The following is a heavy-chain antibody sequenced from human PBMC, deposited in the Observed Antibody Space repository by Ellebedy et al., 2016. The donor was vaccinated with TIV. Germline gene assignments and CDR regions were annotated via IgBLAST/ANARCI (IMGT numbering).Heavy chain of an antibody. Sequence: ASVKVSCKASGYIFIAYYLHWVRQAPGHGLEWMGWINPDSGGTNFAQKFQGMVTMTRDTSINTVYMQLSSLQSDDTAVYYCARVRRGSSGMDVWGQGTTVTVSS. CDR3: ARVRRGSSGMDV. J-gene: IGHJ6*02. CDR1: GYIFIAYY. V-gene: IGHV1-2*02. CDR2: INPDSGGT. D-gene: IGHD6-13*01.